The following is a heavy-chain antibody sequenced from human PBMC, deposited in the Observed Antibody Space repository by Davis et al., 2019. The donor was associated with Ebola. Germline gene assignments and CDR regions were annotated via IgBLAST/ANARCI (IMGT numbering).Heavy chain of an antibody. CDR2: ISASGGST. D-gene: IGHD3-22*01. Sequence: ESLKISCAASEFTFSGYAMSWVRQAPGKGLEWVSGISASGGSTYYADSVKGRFTISRDNAKNSLYLQMNSLRAEDTAVYYCAREVVVVITTQYYYYGMDVWGKGTTVTVSS. J-gene: IGHJ6*04. V-gene: IGHV3-23*01. CDR1: EFTFSGYA. CDR3: AREVVVVITTQYYYYGMDV.